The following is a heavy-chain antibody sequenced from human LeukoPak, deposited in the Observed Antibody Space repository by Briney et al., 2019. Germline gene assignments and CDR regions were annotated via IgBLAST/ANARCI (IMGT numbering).Heavy chain of an antibody. J-gene: IGHJ4*02. Sequence: PGRSLRLSCVVSGFTFDDYAMHWVRQAPGKGLEWVSGISWNRARIGYADSVKGRFTISRDNAKNSLYLQMNSLRAEDTALYYCAKDSYDYGGNPEMRSFDYWGQGTLVTVSS. CDR1: GFTFDDYA. V-gene: IGHV3-9*01. CDR2: ISWNRARI. D-gene: IGHD4-23*01. CDR3: AKDSYDYGGNPEMRSFDY.